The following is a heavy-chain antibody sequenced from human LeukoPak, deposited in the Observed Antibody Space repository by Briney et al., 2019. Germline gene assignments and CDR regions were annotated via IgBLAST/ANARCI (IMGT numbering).Heavy chain of an antibody. Sequence: GGSLRLSCAASGFTFSDYYMSWIRQAPGKGLEWVSYISHSGRTMYYADSVKGCFTISRDNTKNSLYLQMNSLRAGDTAVYYCARDSIVRGNIGNDMDVWGKGTTVTVSS. J-gene: IGHJ6*03. CDR2: ISHSGRTM. CDR1: GFTFSDYY. CDR3: ARDSIVRGNIGNDMDV. D-gene: IGHD2-8*01. V-gene: IGHV3-11*01.